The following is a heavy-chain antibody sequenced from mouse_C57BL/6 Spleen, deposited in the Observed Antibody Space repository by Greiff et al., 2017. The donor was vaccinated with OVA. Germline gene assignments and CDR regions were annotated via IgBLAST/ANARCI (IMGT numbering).Heavy chain of an antibody. V-gene: IGHV1-53*01. Sequence: QVQLQQPGTELVKPGASVKLSCKASGYTFTSYWMHWVKQRPGQGLEWIGNINPSNGGTNYNEKFKSKATLTVDTSSSTAYMQLSSLTSEYSAVYYCAREGTGGYFDNWGEGTTLTVSS. CDR3: AREGTGGYFDN. CDR2: INPSNGGT. CDR1: GYTFTSYW. J-gene: IGHJ2*01.